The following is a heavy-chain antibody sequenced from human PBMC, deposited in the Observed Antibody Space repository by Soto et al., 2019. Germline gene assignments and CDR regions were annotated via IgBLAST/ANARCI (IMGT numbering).Heavy chain of an antibody. J-gene: IGHJ4*02. CDR2: IYYSGST. D-gene: IGHD5-12*01. Sequence: QLQLQESGPGLVKPSETLSLTCTVSGGSISSSSYYWGWIRQPPGKGLEWIGSIYYSGSTYYNPSLKSRVTTSVDTAKNQFSLKLSSVTAADTAVYYCARLSSGGGYSGYRKHFDYWGQGTLVTVSS. CDR1: GGSISSSSYY. V-gene: IGHV4-39*01. CDR3: ARLSSGGGYSGYRKHFDY.